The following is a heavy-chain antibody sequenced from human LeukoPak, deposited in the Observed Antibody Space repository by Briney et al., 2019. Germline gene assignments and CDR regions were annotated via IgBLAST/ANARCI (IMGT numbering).Heavy chain of an antibody. CDR2: ISSSSTYT. CDR1: GFTFSDYC. D-gene: IGHD6-13*01. V-gene: IGHV3-11*05. J-gene: IGHJ4*02. Sequence: KPGGSQRLSCAASGFTFSDYCMSWIRQAPGKGLEWVSYISSSSTYTNYADSVKGRFTISRDNAKNSLYLQMNSLRAEDTAVYYCARVGRAYSSSWYVDYWGAGTLGTVSS. CDR3: ARVGRAYSSSWYVDY.